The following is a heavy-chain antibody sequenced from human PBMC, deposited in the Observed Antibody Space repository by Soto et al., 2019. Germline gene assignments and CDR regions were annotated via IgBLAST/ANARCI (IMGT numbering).Heavy chain of an antibody. V-gene: IGHV4-59*01. CDR1: GGSIRGYY. Sequence: SETLSLTCTVSGGSIRGYYWSWIRQPPGKGLEWIGYIYYSGSTNYNPSLKSRVTISVDTSKNQFSLKMSSVTAADTAVYYCARLATRYYFDYWGQGTLVTVSS. CDR2: IYYSGST. J-gene: IGHJ4*02. D-gene: IGHD1-1*01. CDR3: ARLATRYYFDY.